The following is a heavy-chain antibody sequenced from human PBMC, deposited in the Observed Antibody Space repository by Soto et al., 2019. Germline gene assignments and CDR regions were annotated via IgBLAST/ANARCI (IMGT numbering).Heavy chain of an antibody. CDR1: GGTFSSYA. J-gene: IGHJ4*02. Sequence: QVQLVQSGAEVRQPASSVKVSCKTSGGTFSSYAISWVRQAPGQGLEWMGGIVPIVDTSTYAQKFQGRVTXXAXQSTSTASRELSSLRSDDTAIYYCVSVVAIPGYPDNWGQGTLVTVSS. CDR2: IVPIVDTS. D-gene: IGHD5-12*01. V-gene: IGHV1-69*12. CDR3: VSVVAIPGYPDN.